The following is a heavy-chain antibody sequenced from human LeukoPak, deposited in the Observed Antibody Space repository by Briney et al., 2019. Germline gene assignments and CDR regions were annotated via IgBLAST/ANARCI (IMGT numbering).Heavy chain of an antibody. D-gene: IGHD4-23*01. Sequence: SETLSLTCTVSGGSISSYYWSWIRQPPGKGLEWIGYIYYSGSTNYNPSLKSRVTISVDTSKNQFSLKLSSVTAADTAVYYCAKVLYGSNPGGSDYWGQGTLVTVSS. CDR1: GGSISSYY. CDR3: AKVLYGSNPGGSDY. J-gene: IGHJ4*02. V-gene: IGHV4-59*01. CDR2: IYYSGST.